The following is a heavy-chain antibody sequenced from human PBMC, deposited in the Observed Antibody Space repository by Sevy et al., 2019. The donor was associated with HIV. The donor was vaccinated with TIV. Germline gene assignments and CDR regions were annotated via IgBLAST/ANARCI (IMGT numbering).Heavy chain of an antibody. J-gene: IGHJ1*01. CDR1: GYTFTSYI. Sequence: ASVKVSCKTSGYTFTSYIISWVRQAPGQGLEWMGRISAYNGDTKYAQKLQGRVTMTTDTSTSTAYMELRSLKCDDTAVYYCARAPSVGQWPGKYFRHWGQGTLVTVSS. D-gene: IGHD6-19*01. CDR3: ARAPSVGQWPGKYFRH. V-gene: IGHV1-18*01. CDR2: ISAYNGDT.